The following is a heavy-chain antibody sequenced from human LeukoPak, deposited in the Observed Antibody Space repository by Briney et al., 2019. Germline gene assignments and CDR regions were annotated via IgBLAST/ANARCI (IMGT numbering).Heavy chain of an antibody. D-gene: IGHD3-10*01. CDR2: VKPDSGDT. CDR1: GYTFTDYY. Sequence: ASVKVSCKASGYTFTDYYIQWLRQAPGRGPEWMGWVKPDSGDTYYAQKLQGRFTMTRDTSISTAFMELSMLTSADTAVYYCAKHLWFGDTGYFDSWGQGTLVVVSS. J-gene: IGHJ4*02. V-gene: IGHV1-2*02. CDR3: AKHLWFGDTGYFDS.